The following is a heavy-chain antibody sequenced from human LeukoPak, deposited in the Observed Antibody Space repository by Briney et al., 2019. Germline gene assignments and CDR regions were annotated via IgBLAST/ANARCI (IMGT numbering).Heavy chain of an antibody. V-gene: IGHV4-39*01. J-gene: IGHJ6*04. D-gene: IGHD2-2*01. CDR1: GGSISSSSYY. CDR3: ASRRSSTSCAPMDV. CDR2: IYYSGST. Sequence: SETLSLTCTVSGGSISSSSYYWGWIRQPPGKGLEWIGSIYYSGSTYYNPSLKSRVTISVHTSKNQFSLKLSSATAADTAVYYCASRRSSTSCAPMDVWGKGTTVTVSS.